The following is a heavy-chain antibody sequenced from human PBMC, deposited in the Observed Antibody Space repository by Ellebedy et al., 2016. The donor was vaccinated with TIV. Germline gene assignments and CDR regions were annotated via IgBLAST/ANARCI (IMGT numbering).Heavy chain of an antibody. CDR2: IKSDGSGT. J-gene: IGHJ6*02. Sequence: PGGSLRLSCAASGFTFSSYWMHWVRHVPGKGLVWVSRIKSDGSGTSYAVSVRGRFTIPRDNTKNTLYLQMNSLRVEDTDVYYCARGGREKYVMDVWGQGTTVTVSS. CDR1: GFTFSSYW. D-gene: IGHD5-24*01. CDR3: ARGGREKYVMDV. V-gene: IGHV3-74*01.